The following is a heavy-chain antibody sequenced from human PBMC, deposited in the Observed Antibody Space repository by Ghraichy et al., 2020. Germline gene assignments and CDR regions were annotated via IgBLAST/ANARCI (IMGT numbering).Heavy chain of an antibody. CDR2: ISSSSSTI. CDR1: GFTFSSYS. J-gene: IGHJ2*01. V-gene: IGHV3-48*04. CDR3: ARDRDSSGYYGRYFDL. Sequence: GGSLRLSCAASGFTFSSYSMNWVRQAPGKRLEWVSYISSSSSTIYYADSVKGRFTISRDNAKNSLYLQMNSLRVEDTAVYYCARDRDSSGYYGRYFDLWGRGTLVPVSS. D-gene: IGHD3-22*01.